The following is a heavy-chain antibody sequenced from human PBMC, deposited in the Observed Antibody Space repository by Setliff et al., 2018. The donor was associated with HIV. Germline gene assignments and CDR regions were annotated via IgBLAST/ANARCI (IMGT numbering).Heavy chain of an antibody. Sequence: PGGSLRLSCTASGFTFSSHPMHWVRQAPGKGLEWVSYISPSGSSKYYADSVKGRSAISRDNAKNSLSLQMDSLRAEDTAVYYCVRDGLGEGETKIDNWGQGTLVTVSS. CDR2: ISPSGSSK. J-gene: IGHJ4*02. CDR3: VRDGLGEGETKIDN. CDR1: GFTFSSHP. V-gene: IGHV3-48*04. D-gene: IGHD3-9*01.